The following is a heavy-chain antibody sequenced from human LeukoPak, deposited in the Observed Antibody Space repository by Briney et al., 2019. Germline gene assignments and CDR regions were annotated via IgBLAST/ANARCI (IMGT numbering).Heavy chain of an antibody. V-gene: IGHV3-53*01. CDR1: GFTVSSNY. Sequence: PGGSLRLSCAASGFTVSSNYMSWVRQAPGKGLEWVSVIYSGGSTYYADSVKGRFTISRDNSKNTLYLQMNSLRAEDTAVYYCASDKGPVDDAFDIWGQGTMVTVSS. CDR2: IYSGGST. CDR3: ASDKGPVDDAFDI. D-gene: IGHD4-23*01. J-gene: IGHJ3*02.